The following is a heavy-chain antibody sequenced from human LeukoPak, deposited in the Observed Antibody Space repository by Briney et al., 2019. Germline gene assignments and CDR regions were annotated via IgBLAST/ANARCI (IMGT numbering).Heavy chain of an antibody. Sequence: ASVKVSCKASGYTFTGYYMHWVRQAPGQGLEWMGWINPNSGGTNYAQKFQGRVTMTRDTSISTAYMELSRLRSDDTAVYYCARESDSSGYYYPFFDYWGQGTLVTVSS. CDR1: GYTFTGYY. J-gene: IGHJ4*02. CDR2: INPNSGGT. V-gene: IGHV1-2*02. CDR3: ARESDSSGYYYPFFDY. D-gene: IGHD3-22*01.